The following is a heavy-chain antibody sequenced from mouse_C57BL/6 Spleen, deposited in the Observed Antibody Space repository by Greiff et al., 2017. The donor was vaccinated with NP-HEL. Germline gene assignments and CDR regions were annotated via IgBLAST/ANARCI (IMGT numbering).Heavy chain of an antibody. V-gene: IGHV1-82*01. CDR2: IYPGDGDT. CDR3: ARKWTGIEYFDV. Sequence: QVQLQQSGPELVKPGASVKISCKASGYAFSSSWMNWVKQRPGKGLEWIGRIYPGDGDTNYNGKFKGKATLTADKSSSTAYMQLSSLTSEDSAVYFCARKWTGIEYFDVWGTGTTVTVSS. D-gene: IGHD4-1*01. CDR1: GYAFSSSW. J-gene: IGHJ1*03.